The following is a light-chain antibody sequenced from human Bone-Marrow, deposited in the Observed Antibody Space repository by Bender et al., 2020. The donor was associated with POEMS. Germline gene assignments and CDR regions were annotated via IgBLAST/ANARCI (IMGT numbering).Light chain of an antibody. V-gene: IGLV2-23*01. Sequence: QSALTQPASVSGSPGQSITISCTGTSSDVGSYNLVSWYQQHPGKAPKLMIYEGSKRPSGVSNRFSGSKSGNTASLTISGLKDEDEADYYCCAYAGSSNVFGSGTKVTVL. CDR3: CAYAGSSNV. CDR1: SSDVGSYNL. CDR2: EGS. J-gene: IGLJ6*01.